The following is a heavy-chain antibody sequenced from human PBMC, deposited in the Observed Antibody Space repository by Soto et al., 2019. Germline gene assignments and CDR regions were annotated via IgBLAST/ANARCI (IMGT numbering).Heavy chain of an antibody. CDR1: GFTFSSYA. CDR3: ARARTLFGTGSTYYFDY. D-gene: IGHD1-1*01. CDR2: MSYDGTNK. J-gene: IGHJ4*02. Sequence: PGGSLRLSCAASGFTFSSYAMHWVRQAPGKGLKWVAVMSYDGTNKYYADSVKGRFTISRDNSKNTLYLQMNSLRAEDTAVYYCARARTLFGTGSTYYFDYWGQGTLVTVSS. V-gene: IGHV3-30-3*01.